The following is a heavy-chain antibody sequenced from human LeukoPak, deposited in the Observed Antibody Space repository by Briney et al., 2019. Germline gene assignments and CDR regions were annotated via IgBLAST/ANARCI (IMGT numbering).Heavy chain of an antibody. D-gene: IGHD3-10*01. Sequence: SQTLSLTCAISGDSVSSNSAAWNWIRQSPSRGLVWLGRTYYRSKWYNDYAVSVKSRITINPDTSQNQFSLKLSAVTAADTAVYYCARRGTMVRGVTYYFDYWGQGTLVTVSS. CDR1: GDSVSSNSAA. V-gene: IGHV6-1*01. CDR2: TYYRSKWYN. J-gene: IGHJ4*02. CDR3: ARRGTMVRGVTYYFDY.